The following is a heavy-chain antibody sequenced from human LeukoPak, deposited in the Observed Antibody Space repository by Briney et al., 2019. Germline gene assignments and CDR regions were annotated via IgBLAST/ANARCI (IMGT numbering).Heavy chain of an antibody. CDR2: ISWNSVTI. Sequence: GGSLRLSCAASGFTFDDYAMHWVRQAPGKGLEWVSGISWNSVTIGYADSVKGRFTISRDNAKNSLYLQMNSLRVEDTALYYCARAYITGWFFWDSWGQGTLVTVSS. D-gene: IGHD6-19*01. CDR1: GFTFDDYA. J-gene: IGHJ5*01. V-gene: IGHV3-9*01. CDR3: ARAYITGWFFWDS.